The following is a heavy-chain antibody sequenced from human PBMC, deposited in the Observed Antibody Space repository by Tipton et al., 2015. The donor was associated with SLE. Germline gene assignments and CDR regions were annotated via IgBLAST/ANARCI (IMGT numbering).Heavy chain of an antibody. Sequence: TLSLTCAVYGGSFSGYYWSWIRRSPGKGLEWIGEINHSGSTNYKPSLKSRVTISVDTSKNQFSLKLSSVTAADTAVYYCASGILTGYAAFDIWGPGTMVTVSS. CDR1: GGSFSGYY. J-gene: IGHJ3*02. CDR3: ASGILTGYAAFDI. CDR2: INHSGST. V-gene: IGHV4-34*01. D-gene: IGHD3-9*01.